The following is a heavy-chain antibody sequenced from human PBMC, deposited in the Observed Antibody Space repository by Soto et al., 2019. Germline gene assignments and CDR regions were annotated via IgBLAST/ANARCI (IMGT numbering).Heavy chain of an antibody. Sequence: PGGSLRLSCAASGFTLSDHYMDWVRQAPGKGLEWVGRTRNKAKGYTTAYAASVKGRFTISRDDSRNSLYLQMNSLKTEDTAVYYCARGGLPSTPVFGAGHNYYLGLDDWGQGTTVTVSS. CDR1: GFTLSDHY. D-gene: IGHD3-3*01. CDR2: TRNKAKGYTT. CDR3: ARGGLPSTPVFGAGHNYYLGLDD. J-gene: IGHJ6*02. V-gene: IGHV3-72*01.